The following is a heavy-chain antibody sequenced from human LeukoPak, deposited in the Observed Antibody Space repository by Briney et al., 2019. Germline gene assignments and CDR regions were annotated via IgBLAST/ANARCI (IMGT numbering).Heavy chain of an antibody. CDR2: IAGDGSSI. D-gene: IGHD2-15*01. Sequence: TGRSLRLSCAASGFTFSDYWMHWVRDAPGKGLMWVSRIAGDGSSISYADSVKGRFTISRDNAKNTLYLQMGSQRAEDTAVYYCARGGFKYNYYDAMDVCGQGTTVTVSS. J-gene: IGHJ6*02. CDR1: GFTFSDYW. CDR3: ARGGFKYNYYDAMDV. V-gene: IGHV3-74*01.